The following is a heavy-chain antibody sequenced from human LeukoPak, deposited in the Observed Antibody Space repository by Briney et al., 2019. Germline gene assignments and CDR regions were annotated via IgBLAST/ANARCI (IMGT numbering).Heavy chain of an antibody. Sequence: SETLSLTCTVSGGSISSSSYYWGWIRQPPGKGLEWIGYIYYSGSTNYNPSLKSRVTISVDTSKNQFSLKLSSVTAADTAVYYCAREIYYYDSSGYAPGAFDIWGQGTMVTVSS. V-gene: IGHV4-61*01. J-gene: IGHJ3*02. D-gene: IGHD3-22*01. CDR2: IYYSGST. CDR1: GGSISSSSYY. CDR3: AREIYYYDSSGYAPGAFDI.